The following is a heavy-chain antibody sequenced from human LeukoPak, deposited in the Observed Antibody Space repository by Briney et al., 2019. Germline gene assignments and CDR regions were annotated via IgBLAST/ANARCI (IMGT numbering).Heavy chain of an antibody. Sequence: PSETLSLTCTVSGGSISSGGYYWSWIRQPPGKGLEWIGYIYHSGSTYYNPSLKSRVTISVDRSKNQFSLKLSSVTAADTAVYYCAGSGWWTSIFDIWGQGTMVTVSS. D-gene: IGHD6-19*01. CDR1: GGSISSGGYY. J-gene: IGHJ3*02. CDR2: IYHSGST. CDR3: AGSGWWTSIFDI. V-gene: IGHV4-30-2*01.